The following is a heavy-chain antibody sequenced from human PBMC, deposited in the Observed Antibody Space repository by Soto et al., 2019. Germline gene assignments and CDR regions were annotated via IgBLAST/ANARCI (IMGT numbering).Heavy chain of an antibody. CDR1: GFTFSSYA. CDR2: ISGSGGST. V-gene: IGHV3-23*01. J-gene: IGHJ4*02. D-gene: IGHD3-3*01. Sequence: GGSLRLSCAASGFTFSSYAMSWVRQAPGKGLEWVSAISGSGGSTYYADSVKGRFTISRDNSKNTLYLQMNSLRAEDTAVYYCAKDFDFWSGYRSDYWGQGTLVTVSS. CDR3: AKDFDFWSGYRSDY.